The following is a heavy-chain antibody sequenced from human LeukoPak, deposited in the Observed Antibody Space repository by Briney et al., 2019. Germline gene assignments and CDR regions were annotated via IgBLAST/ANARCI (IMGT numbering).Heavy chain of an antibody. CDR2: IKEDGNEE. D-gene: IGHD4-17*01. V-gene: IGHV3-7*04. CDR3: ARDEDGNYVAS. J-gene: IGHJ4*02. CDR1: GFTFSDYW. Sequence: PGGSLRLSCAASGFTFSDYWMSWVRQAPGKGLEWVANIKEDGNEEYYLDSAKGRFTISRDNAKKSLSLQMDGLRAEDTAVYYCARDEDGNYVASWGQGTLVIVSS.